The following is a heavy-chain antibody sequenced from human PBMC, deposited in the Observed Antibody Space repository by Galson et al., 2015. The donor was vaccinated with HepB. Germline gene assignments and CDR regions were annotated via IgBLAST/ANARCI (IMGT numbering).Heavy chain of an antibody. CDR1: GYTFTSYD. J-gene: IGHJ6*03. CDR2: MNPNSGNT. D-gene: IGHD1-26*01. V-gene: IGHV1-8*01. CDR3: ARGGYEWELLAAWYYYYMDV. Sequence: SVKVSCKASGYTFTSYDINWVRQATGQGLEWMGWMNPNSGNTGYAQKFQGRVTMTRNTSISTAYMELSSLRSEDTAVYYCARGGYEWELLAAWYYYYMDVWGKGTTVTVSS.